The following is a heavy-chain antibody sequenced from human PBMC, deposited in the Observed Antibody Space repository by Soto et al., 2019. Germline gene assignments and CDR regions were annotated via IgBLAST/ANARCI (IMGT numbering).Heavy chain of an antibody. CDR2: IWYDGSNK. D-gene: IGHD7-27*01. J-gene: IGHJ4*02. CDR3: VRDLLGSGGHFDY. Sequence: GGSLRLSCAASGFIFSSFAMHWVRQAPGKGLEWVAHIWYDGSNKYYADSVKSRFTISRDNSRNTLYLQMNSLRAEDTAVYHCVRDLLGSGGHFDYWGQGTPVTVSS. V-gene: IGHV3-33*01. CDR1: GFIFSSFA.